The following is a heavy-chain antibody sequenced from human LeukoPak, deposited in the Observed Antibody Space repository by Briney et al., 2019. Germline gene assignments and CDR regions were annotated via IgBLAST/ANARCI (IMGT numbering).Heavy chain of an antibody. Sequence: PSETLSLTCTVSGGSISSNSYYWGWIRQPPGKGLEWIGYIYYSGSTNYNPSLKSRVTISVDTSNNQFSLKLSSVTAADTAVYYCARDVGRYLLDYWGQGTLVTVSS. CDR3: ARDVGRYLLDY. CDR2: IYYSGST. V-gene: IGHV4-61*01. D-gene: IGHD3-9*01. CDR1: GGSISSNSYY. J-gene: IGHJ4*02.